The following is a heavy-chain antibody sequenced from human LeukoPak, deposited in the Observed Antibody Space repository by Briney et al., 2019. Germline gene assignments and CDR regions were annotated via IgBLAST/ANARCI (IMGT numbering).Heavy chain of an antibody. CDR1: GFTFSSYG. V-gene: IGHV3-23*01. J-gene: IGHJ4*02. CDR3: AKVSKGSTAMVPEFDY. Sequence: GGSLRLSCAASGFTFSSYGMHWVRQAPGKRLEWVSAISGSGGSTYYADSVKGRFTISRDNSKNTLYLQMNSLRAEDTAVYYCAKVSKGSTAMVPEFDYWGQGTLVTVSS. CDR2: ISGSGGST. D-gene: IGHD5-18*01.